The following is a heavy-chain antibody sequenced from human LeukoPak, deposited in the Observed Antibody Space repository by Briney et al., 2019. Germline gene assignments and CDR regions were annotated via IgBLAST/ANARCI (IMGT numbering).Heavy chain of an antibody. CDR2: IYHTGST. J-gene: IGHJ4*02. CDR1: DYSITNDDF. CDR3: ARGGGSYCPY. D-gene: IGHD1-26*01. Sequence: SETLSLTCTVSDYSITNDDFWGWMRQPPGKGLEWIGNIYHTGSTYYNPSLKSRVTISVDTSKNQFSLKLSSVTAADTAVYYCARGGGSYCPYWGQGTLVTVSS. V-gene: IGHV4-38-2*02.